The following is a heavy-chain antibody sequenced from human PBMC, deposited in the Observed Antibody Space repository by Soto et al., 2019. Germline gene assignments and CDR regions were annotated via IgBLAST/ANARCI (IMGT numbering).Heavy chain of an antibody. CDR1: GYTFTSYY. CDR3: ARTRLRYLDWLLYYYYGMDV. V-gene: IGHV1-46*01. J-gene: IGHJ6*02. CDR2: INPSGGST. D-gene: IGHD3-9*01. Sequence: ASVKVSCKASGYTFTSYYMHWVRHAPGQGLEWMGIINPSGGSTSYAQKFQGRVTMTRDTSTSTVYMELSSLRSEDTAVYYCARTRLRYLDWLLYYYYGMDVWGQGTTVTVSS.